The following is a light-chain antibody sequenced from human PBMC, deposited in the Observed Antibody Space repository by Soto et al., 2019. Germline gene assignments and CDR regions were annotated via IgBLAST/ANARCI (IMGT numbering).Light chain of an antibody. Sequence: DIQMTQSPLSLSASVGESVTITCRASQNITNFLNWYQQRPGKPPRLLIFGTSSLQSGVPSRFRGSRSETEFSRTIIGLQPEYFATEIWQQSYRSPLKFCPGT. CDR3: QQSYRSPLK. J-gene: IGKJ3*01. V-gene: IGKV1-39*01. CDR2: GTS. CDR1: QNITNF.